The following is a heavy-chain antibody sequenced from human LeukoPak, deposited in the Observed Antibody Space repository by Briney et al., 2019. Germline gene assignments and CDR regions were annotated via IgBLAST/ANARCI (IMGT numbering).Heavy chain of an antibody. J-gene: IGHJ4*02. V-gene: IGHV4-34*01. CDR3: ARGRRRYYDSSGYLYYFDY. Sequence: PSETLSLTCAVYGGSFSGYYWSRIRQPPGKGLEWIGEINHSGGTNYNPSLKSRVAISVDTSKNQFSLKLSSVTAADTAVYYCARGRRRYYDSSGYLYYFDYWGQGTLVTVSS. CDR1: GGSFSGYY. CDR2: INHSGGT. D-gene: IGHD3-22*01.